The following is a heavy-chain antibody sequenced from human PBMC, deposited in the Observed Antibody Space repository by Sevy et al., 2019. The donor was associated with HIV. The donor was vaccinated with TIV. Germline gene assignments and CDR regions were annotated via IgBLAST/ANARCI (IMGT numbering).Heavy chain of an antibody. D-gene: IGHD5-12*01. CDR3: ARDLGFRLRENWFDP. CDR2: INPNSGGT. V-gene: IGHV1-2*02. J-gene: IGHJ5*02. CDR1: GYTFTGYY. Sequence: ASVKVSCKASGYTFTGYYMHWVRQVPGQGLEWMGWINPNSGGTNYAQKFQGRVTMTRDTSISTAYMELSRLRSDDTAVYYCARDLGFRLRENWFDPWGQGTLVTVSS.